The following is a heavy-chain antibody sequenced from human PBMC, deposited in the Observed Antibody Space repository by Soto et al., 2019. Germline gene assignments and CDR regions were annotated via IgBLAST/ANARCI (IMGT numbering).Heavy chain of an antibody. V-gene: IGHV4-39*01. Sequence: SETLSLTCTFSGRSISSRSYYWAWIRQPPGKGLEWIGSMYYSGSTYYNPSLKNRVTISVDTSKNHFSLKLNSVPAADTAAYYCASHVIDYYDSSGYYYSPYYFDYWGQGTLVTVS. CDR3: ASHVIDYYDSSGYYYSPYYFDY. J-gene: IGHJ4*02. CDR2: MYYSGST. CDR1: GRSISSRSYY. D-gene: IGHD3-22*01.